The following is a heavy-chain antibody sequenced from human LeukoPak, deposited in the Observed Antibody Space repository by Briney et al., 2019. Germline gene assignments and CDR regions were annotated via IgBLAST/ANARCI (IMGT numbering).Heavy chain of an antibody. CDR2: ITGDGDGA. D-gene: IGHD2-2*01. Sequence: PGGSLRLSCAASGFTFTRYAMTWVRQAPGRGLEWVSTITGDGDGAYYPDSVKGRFTTSRDNSKNTLYLQMNSLRAEDTAVYYCAKDFSCSSTSCIGPWGQGTLVTVSS. J-gene: IGHJ5*02. CDR3: AKDFSCSSTSCIGP. V-gene: IGHV3-23*01. CDR1: GFTFTRYA.